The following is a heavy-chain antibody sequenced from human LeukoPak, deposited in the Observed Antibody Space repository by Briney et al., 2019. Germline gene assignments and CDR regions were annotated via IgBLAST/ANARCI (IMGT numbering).Heavy chain of an antibody. CDR3: ARGSYYYDSSGPEAP. CDR2: IIPIFGIA. V-gene: IGHV1-69*04. D-gene: IGHD3-22*01. J-gene: IGHJ5*02. CDR1: GGTFSSYA. Sequence: SVKVSCKASGGTFSSYAISWVRQAPGQGLEWMGRIIPIFGIANYAQKFQGRVTITADKFTSTAYMELSSLRSEDTAVYYCARGSYYYDSSGPEAPWGQGTLVTVSS.